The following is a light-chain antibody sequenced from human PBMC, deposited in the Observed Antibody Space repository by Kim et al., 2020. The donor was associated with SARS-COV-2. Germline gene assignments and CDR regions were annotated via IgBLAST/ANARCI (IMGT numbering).Light chain of an antibody. CDR2: DVS. V-gene: IGLV2-14*03. CDR3: SSYTSSSTGV. J-gene: IGLJ2*01. Sequence: GQSITISCTGTRSDVGGYNYVSWYQQHPGKAPKLMIYDVSNRPSGVSNRFSGSKSGNTASLTISGLQAEDEADYYCSSYTSSSTGVFGGGTQLTVL. CDR1: RSDVGGYNY.